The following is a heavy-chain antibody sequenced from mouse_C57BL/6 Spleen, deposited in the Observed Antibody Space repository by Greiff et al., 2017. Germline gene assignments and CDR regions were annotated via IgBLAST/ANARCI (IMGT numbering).Heavy chain of an antibody. CDR2: IRNKANGYTT. D-gene: IGHD1-1*01. V-gene: IGHV7-3*01. Sequence: EVMLVESGGGLVQPGGSLSLSCAASGFTFTDYYMSWVRQPPGKALEWLGFIRNKANGYTTEYSASVQGRFTISRDNSQSILYLQMNALRAEDSATYYCARYTYYGSRYAMDYWGQGTSVTVSS. CDR1: GFTFTDYY. CDR3: ARYTYYGSRYAMDY. J-gene: IGHJ4*01.